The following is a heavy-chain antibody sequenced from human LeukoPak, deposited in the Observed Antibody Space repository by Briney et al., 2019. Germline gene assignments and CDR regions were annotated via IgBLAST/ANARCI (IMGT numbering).Heavy chain of an antibody. Sequence: GGSLRLSCAASGFTFSSYGMNWVRQAPGKGLEWVSAISGSGGSTYYADSVKGRFTISRDNSKNTLYLQMNSLRAEDTAVYYCARGYCSGTSCHTSYWGQGTLVTV. V-gene: IGHV3-23*01. CDR2: ISGSGGST. J-gene: IGHJ4*02. CDR3: ARGYCSGTSCHTSY. D-gene: IGHD2-2*01. CDR1: GFTFSSYG.